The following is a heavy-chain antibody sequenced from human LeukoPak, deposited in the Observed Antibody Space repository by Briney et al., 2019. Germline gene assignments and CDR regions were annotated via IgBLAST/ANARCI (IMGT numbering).Heavy chain of an antibody. CDR2: IYSSGST. Sequence: SETLSLTCTVSGGSISGFYWNWLRQTPGKGLEWIGYIYSSGSTNYNPSLKSRVTISLDTSKKQFSLKLSSMTAADTAVYYCTRQNNEAFDIWGQGTVVTVSS. V-gene: IGHV4-59*08. CDR3: TRQNNEAFDI. D-gene: IGHD1/OR15-1a*01. J-gene: IGHJ3*02. CDR1: GGSISGFY.